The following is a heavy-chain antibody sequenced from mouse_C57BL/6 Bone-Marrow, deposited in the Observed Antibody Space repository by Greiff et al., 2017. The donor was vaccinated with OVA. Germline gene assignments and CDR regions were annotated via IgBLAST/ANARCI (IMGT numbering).Heavy chain of an antibody. CDR3: ATVVAPYWYFYV. CDR2: INPYNGDT. Sequence: DVKLVESGPELVKPGDSVKISCKASGYSFTGYFMNWVMQSHGKSLEWIGRINPYNGDTFYNQKFKGKATLTVDKSSSTAHMELRSLTSEDSAVYYCATVVAPYWYFYVWGTGTTVTVSS. J-gene: IGHJ1*03. V-gene: IGHV1-20*01. D-gene: IGHD1-1*01. CDR1: GYSFTGYF.